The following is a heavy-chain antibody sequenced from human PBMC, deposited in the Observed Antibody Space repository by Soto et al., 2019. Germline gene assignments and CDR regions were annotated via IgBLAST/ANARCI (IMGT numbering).Heavy chain of an antibody. V-gene: IGHV4-4*07. J-gene: IGHJ6*02. D-gene: IGHD3-22*01. CDR1: GGSISSYY. CDR2: IYTSGST. CDR3: ARDQGTLDSSGYSVYYYGMDV. Sequence: SETLSLTCTVSGGSISSYYWSWIRQPAGKGLEWIGRIYTSGSTNYNPSLKSRVTMSVDTSKNQFSLKLSSVTAADTAVYYCARDQGTLDSSGYSVYYYGMDVWGQGTTVTVS.